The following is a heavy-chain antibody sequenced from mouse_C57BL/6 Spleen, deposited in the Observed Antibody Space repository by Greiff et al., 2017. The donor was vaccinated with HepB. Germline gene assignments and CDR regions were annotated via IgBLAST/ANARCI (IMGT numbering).Heavy chain of an antibody. CDR2: INPSNGGT. Sequence: VQLQQPGTELVKPGASVKLSCKASGYTFTSYWMHWVKQRPGQGLEWIGNINPSNGGTNYNEKFKSKATLTVDKSSSTAYMQLSNLTSEDSAVYYCARRGGVPTTISYYAMDYWGQGTSVTVSS. CDR1: GYTFTSYW. CDR3: ARRGGVPTTISYYAMDY. V-gene: IGHV1-53*01. J-gene: IGHJ4*01. D-gene: IGHD5-1*01.